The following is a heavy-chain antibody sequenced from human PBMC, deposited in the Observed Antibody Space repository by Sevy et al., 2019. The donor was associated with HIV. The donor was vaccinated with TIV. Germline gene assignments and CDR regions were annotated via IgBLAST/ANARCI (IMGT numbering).Heavy chain of an antibody. CDR3: AKTLQKLPFHPHYFDY. V-gene: IGHV3-48*01. J-gene: IGHJ4*02. CDR2: ISSSSSTI. CDR1: GFTFSSYS. Sequence: GGSLRLSCAASGFTFSSYSMNWVRQAPGKGLEWVSYISSSSSTIYYADSVKGRFTISRDNAKNSLYLQMNSLRAEDTAVYYCAKTLQKLPFHPHYFDYWGQGTLVTVSS. D-gene: IGHD2-21*02.